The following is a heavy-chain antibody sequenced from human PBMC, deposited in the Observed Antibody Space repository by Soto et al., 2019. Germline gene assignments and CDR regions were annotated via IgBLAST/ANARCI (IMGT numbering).Heavy chain of an antibody. D-gene: IGHD3-3*01. CDR3: AREKTIFGVVPFDY. CDR1: GYTFTSYG. CDR2: ISAYNGNT. Sequence: GASVKVSCKASGYTFTSYGISWVRQAPGQGLEWMGWISAYNGNTNYAQKLQGRVTMTTDTSTSTAYMELRSLRSDDTAVYYCAREKTIFGVVPFDYWGQGTLVTVSS. J-gene: IGHJ4*02. V-gene: IGHV1-18*01.